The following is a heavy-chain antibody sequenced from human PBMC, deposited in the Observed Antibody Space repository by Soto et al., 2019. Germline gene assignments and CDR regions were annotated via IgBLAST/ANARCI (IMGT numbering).Heavy chain of an antibody. D-gene: IGHD3-10*01. J-gene: IGHJ6*02. V-gene: IGHV4-61*01. Sequence: SETLSLTCTVSGGSVSSGSYYWSWIRQPPGKGLEWIGYIYYSGSTNYNPSLKSRVTISVDTSKNQFSLKLSSVTAADTAVYYCAREKFGELLEDYYYYGMDVWGQGTTVTVSS. CDR2: IYYSGST. CDR3: AREKFGELLEDYYYYGMDV. CDR1: GGSVSSGSYY.